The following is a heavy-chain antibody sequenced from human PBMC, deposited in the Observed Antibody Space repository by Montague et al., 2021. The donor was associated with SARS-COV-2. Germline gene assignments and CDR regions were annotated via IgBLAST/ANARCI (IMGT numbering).Heavy chain of an antibody. CDR3: AKSFSGTRNWFDI. D-gene: IGHD1-14*01. CDR2: ISGFGGGT. Sequence: SLRLSCAASGFIFTNYGMSWVRRAPGKGLESVAGISGFGGGTYYSDSVKGRFTISRATSNSTLFLQIDGLRAEDTAIYYCAKSFSGTRNWFDIWGQGTLVTVSS. V-gene: IGHV3-23*01. CDR1: GFIFTNYG. J-gene: IGHJ5*02.